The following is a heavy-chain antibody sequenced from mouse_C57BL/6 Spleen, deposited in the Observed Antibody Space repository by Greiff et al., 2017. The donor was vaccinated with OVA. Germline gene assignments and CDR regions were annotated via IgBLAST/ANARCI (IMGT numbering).Heavy chain of an antibody. D-gene: IGHD2-4*01. Sequence: EVKLMESGGGLVQPGGSLKLSCAASGFTFSDYYMYWVRQTPEKRLEWVAYISNGGGSTYYPDTVKGRFTISRDNAKNTLYLQMSRLKSEDTAMYYCAGYDYDGYAYFDVWGTGTTVTVSS. CDR1: GFTFSDYY. CDR3: AGYDYDGYAYFDV. J-gene: IGHJ1*03. CDR2: ISNGGGST. V-gene: IGHV5-12*01.